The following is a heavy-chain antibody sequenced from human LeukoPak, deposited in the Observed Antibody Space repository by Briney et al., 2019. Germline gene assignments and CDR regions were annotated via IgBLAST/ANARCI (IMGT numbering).Heavy chain of an antibody. Sequence: SETLSLTCTVSGYSLSSGYYWGWIRQPPGKGLEWIGSIYHSGSTYYNPSLKSRVTISVDTSKNQFSLKLSSVTAADTAVYYCARYALRGIDYWGQGTLVTASS. CDR1: GYSLSSGYY. V-gene: IGHV4-38-2*02. J-gene: IGHJ4*02. D-gene: IGHD3-10*01. CDR2: IYHSGST. CDR3: ARYALRGIDY.